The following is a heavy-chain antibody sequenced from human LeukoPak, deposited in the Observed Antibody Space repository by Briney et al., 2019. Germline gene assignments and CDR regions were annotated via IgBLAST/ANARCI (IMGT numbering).Heavy chain of an antibody. CDR1: GFTFSSYA. J-gene: IGHJ5*02. D-gene: IGHD6-13*01. V-gene: IGHV3-30-3*01. CDR2: ISYDGSNK. CDR3: ARDGIAGYNWFDP. Sequence: GGSLRLSCAASGFTFSSYAMHWVRQAPGKGLEWVAVISYDGSNKYYADSVKGRFTISRDNSKNTLYLQMNSLRAEDTAAYYCARDGIAGYNWFDPWGQGTLVTVSS.